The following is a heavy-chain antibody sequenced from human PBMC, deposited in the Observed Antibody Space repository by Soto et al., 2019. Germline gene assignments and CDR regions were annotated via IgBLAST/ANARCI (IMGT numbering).Heavy chain of an antibody. J-gene: IGHJ2*01. Sequence: QVQLQQWGAGLLKPSETLSLTCAVYGGSFSGYYWSWIRQPPGMGLEWIGEINHSGSTNYNPSLKSRVTISVDTSKNQFSLKLSSVTAADTAVYYCARGAVGAKRRYFDLWGRGTLVTVSS. CDR1: GGSFSGYY. D-gene: IGHD1-26*01. CDR3: ARGAVGAKRRYFDL. V-gene: IGHV4-34*01. CDR2: INHSGST.